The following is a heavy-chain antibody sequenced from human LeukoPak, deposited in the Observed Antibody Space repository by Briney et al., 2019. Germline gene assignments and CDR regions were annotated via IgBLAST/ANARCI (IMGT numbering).Heavy chain of an antibody. Sequence: SETLSLTCAVYGGSFSGYYWSWIRQPPGKGLEWIGEINHSGSTNYNPSLKSRVTISVDTSKNQFSLKLSSVTAADTAVYYCSRGNTLASGPRDYWGQGTLVTVSS. CDR3: SRGNTLASGPRDY. J-gene: IGHJ4*02. CDR1: GGSFSGYY. V-gene: IGHV4-34*01. D-gene: IGHD5-12*01. CDR2: INHSGST.